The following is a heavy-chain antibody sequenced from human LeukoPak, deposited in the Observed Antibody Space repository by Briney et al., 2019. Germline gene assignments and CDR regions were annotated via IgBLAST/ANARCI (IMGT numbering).Heavy chain of an antibody. CDR3: AKDRDIDGYSSSWLNYYYYYGMDV. V-gene: IGHV3-23*01. CDR2: INGSGGST. J-gene: IGHJ6*02. Sequence: PGGSLRLSCAASGFTFSSYAMSWVRQAPGKGLEWVSAINGSGGSTYYADSVKGRFTISRDNSKNTLYLQMNSLRAEDTAVYYCAKDRDIDGYSSSWLNYYYYYGMDVWGQGTTVTVSS. CDR1: GFTFSSYA. D-gene: IGHD6-13*01.